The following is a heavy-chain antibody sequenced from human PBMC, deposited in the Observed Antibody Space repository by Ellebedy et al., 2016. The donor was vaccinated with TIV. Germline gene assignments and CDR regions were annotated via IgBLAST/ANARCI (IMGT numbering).Heavy chain of an antibody. V-gene: IGHV4-34*01. CDR2: INPSGTT. D-gene: IGHD3-10*01. Sequence: ESLKISCAASGFTFNSYAMHWVRQPPGKGLEWIGEINPSGTTNYNPSLKSRVTISVDTPKKQFSLRLTSVTAADTAVYYCARARGQYLYGSGSYFTNWGQGKMVTVSS. J-gene: IGHJ4*02. CDR3: ARARGQYLYGSGSYFTN. CDR1: GFTFNSYA.